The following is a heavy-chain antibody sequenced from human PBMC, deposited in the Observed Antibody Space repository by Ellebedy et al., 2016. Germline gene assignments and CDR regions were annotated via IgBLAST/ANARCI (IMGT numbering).Heavy chain of an antibody. CDR2: IYPGDSDT. CDR1: GYSFTSYW. J-gene: IGHJ6*03. V-gene: IGHV5-51*01. CDR3: ARHPTTTRYMDV. Sequence: KVSXXGSGYSFTSYWIGWVRQMPGKGLEWMGIIYPGDSDTRYSPSFQGQVTISADKSISTAYLQWSSLKASDTAMYYCARHPTTTRYMDVWGKGTTVTVSS. D-gene: IGHD1-26*01.